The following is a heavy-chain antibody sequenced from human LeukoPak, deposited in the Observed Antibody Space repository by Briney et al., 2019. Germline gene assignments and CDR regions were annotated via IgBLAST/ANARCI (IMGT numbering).Heavy chain of an antibody. CDR3: ARAYSSSWYWNWFDP. Sequence: PSETLSLTCTVSGYSISSGYYWGWIRQPPGKGLEWIGNIYPTGSTYYNPSLKSRVTISVDTSKNQCSLKVSSVSAADTAVYYCARAYSSSWYWNWFDPWGQGTLVTVSS. V-gene: IGHV4-38-2*02. CDR2: IYPTGST. D-gene: IGHD6-13*01. CDR1: GYSISSGYY. J-gene: IGHJ5*02.